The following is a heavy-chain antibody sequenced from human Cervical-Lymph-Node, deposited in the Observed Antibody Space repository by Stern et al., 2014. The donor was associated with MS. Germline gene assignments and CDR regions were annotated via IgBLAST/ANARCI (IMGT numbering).Heavy chain of an antibody. J-gene: IGHJ6*02. Sequence: SGPVLVKPTETLTLTCTVSGFSLSNARMGVSWIRQPPGKALEWLAPIFLNDEKSYSTSLKSRLTISKDTSKSQVVLTMTNMDPVDTATYYCARIRSSGYDWYYYYGMDVWGQGTTVTVSS. CDR2: IFLNDEK. CDR3: ARIRSSGYDWYYYYGMDV. D-gene: IGHD5-12*01. V-gene: IGHV2-26*01. CDR1: GFSLSNARMG.